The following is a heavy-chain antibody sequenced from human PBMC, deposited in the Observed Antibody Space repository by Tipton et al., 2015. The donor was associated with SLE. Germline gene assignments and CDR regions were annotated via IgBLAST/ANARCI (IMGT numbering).Heavy chain of an antibody. CDR3: ARASGYYESLDYAFDI. Sequence: SLKLSCAASGFTFSSYSMNWVRQAPGKGLEWVSSISSSSSYIYYADSVKGRFTISRDNAKNSLYLQMNSLRAEDTAVYYCARASGYYESLDYAFDIWGRGTMVTVSS. CDR2: ISSSSSYI. CDR1: GFTFSSYS. D-gene: IGHD3-22*01. J-gene: IGHJ3*02. V-gene: IGHV3-21*03.